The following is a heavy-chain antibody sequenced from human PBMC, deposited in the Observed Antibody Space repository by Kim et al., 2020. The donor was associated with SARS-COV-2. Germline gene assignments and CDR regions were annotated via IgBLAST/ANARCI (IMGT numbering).Heavy chain of an antibody. D-gene: IGHD5-18*01. J-gene: IGHJ5*02. CDR3: ARAEDIAMAPVDP. CDR2: IIHIFGTA. CDR1: GGTFSSYA. V-gene: IGHV1-69*13. Sequence: SVKVSCKASGGTFSSYAISWVRQAPGQGLEWMGGIIHIFGTANYAQKFQGRVTITADESTSTAYMELSSLRSEDTAVYYCARAEDIAMAPVDPWGQGTLVTVSS.